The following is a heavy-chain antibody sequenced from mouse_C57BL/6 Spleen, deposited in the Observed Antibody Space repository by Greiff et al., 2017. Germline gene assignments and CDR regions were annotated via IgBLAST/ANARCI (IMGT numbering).Heavy chain of an antibody. CDR3: ARYCSNYDAMDY. D-gene: IGHD2-5*01. V-gene: IGHV1-81*01. J-gene: IGHJ4*01. CDR2: IYPRSGNT. Sequence: VQLQQSGAELARPGASVKLSCKASGYTFTGYGISWVKQRTGQGLEWIGEIYPRSGNTYYNEKFKGKATLTADKSSSTAYMELRSLTSEDSAVYFCARYCSNYDAMDYWGQGTSVTVSS. CDR1: GYTFTGYG.